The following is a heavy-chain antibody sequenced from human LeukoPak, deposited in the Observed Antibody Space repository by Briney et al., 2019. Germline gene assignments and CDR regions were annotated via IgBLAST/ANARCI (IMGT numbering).Heavy chain of an antibody. CDR3: ARSGDDYVWGSYRWIDY. CDR2: IKQDGSEK. Sequence: GGCLRLSCAASGFTFSSYAMSWVRQAPGKGLEWVANIKQDGSEKYYVDSVKGRFTISRDNAKNSLYLQMNSLRAEDTAVYYCARSGDDYVWGSYRWIDYWGQGTLVTVSS. CDR1: GFTFSSYA. D-gene: IGHD3-16*02. J-gene: IGHJ4*02. V-gene: IGHV3-7*01.